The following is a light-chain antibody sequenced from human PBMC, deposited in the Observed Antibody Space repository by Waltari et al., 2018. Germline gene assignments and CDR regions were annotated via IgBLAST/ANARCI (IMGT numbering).Light chain of an antibody. CDR1: QTVGKNY. J-gene: IGKJ1*01. CDR3: QHYDTSPLT. Sequence: EIVLTQSPGTLSLSPGERATLSCRASQTVGKNYLAWFQQRPGQPPRLLIYDASARATGIPDRFSGSGSGTDFTLTISRLEPEDFAVYYCQHYDTSPLTSGQGTKVEIK. CDR2: DAS. V-gene: IGKV3-20*01.